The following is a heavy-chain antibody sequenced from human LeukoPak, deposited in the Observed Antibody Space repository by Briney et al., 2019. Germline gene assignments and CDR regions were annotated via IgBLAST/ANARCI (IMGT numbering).Heavy chain of an antibody. J-gene: IGHJ6*02. Sequence: GGSLRLSCAASGFTFSSYAIDWVRQAPGKGLEWVAVISSDGSTKYYADSVRGRFTISRDNSKNTQYLQMNSLRVEDTSVYYCARDAFGMDVWGQGTPVTVAS. D-gene: IGHD3-16*01. CDR3: ARDAFGMDV. CDR2: ISSDGSTK. CDR1: GFTFSSYA. V-gene: IGHV3-30*04.